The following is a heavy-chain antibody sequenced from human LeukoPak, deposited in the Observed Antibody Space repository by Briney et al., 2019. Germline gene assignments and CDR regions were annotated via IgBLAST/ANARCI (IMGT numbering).Heavy chain of an antibody. CDR3: AGEPGIDGYNAFDY. D-gene: IGHD5-24*01. V-gene: IGHV1-69*04. CDR1: GYTFTSYG. J-gene: IGHJ4*02. Sequence: GASVKVSCKASGYTFTSYGISWVRQAPGQGLEWMGRIIPILGIVNYAQKFQGRVTITADRSTSTAFMELSSLRSEDTAVFYCAGEPGIDGYNAFDYWGQGTLVTVSS. CDR2: IIPILGIV.